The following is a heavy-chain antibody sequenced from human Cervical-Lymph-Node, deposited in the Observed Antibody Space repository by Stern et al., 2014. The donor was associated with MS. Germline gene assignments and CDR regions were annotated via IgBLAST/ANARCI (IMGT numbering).Heavy chain of an antibody. CDR1: GYRFNTYW. Sequence: EMQLVESGAEVKKPGESLKISCEASGYRFNTYWIGWVRQMPGKGLEWMGIIYPGDSDTRFSPTFQGQVSISADKSMSTAYLQWKSLKASDTAIYYCARGEGSAWYNWGQGTLVTVSS. V-gene: IGHV5-51*03. D-gene: IGHD6-13*01. J-gene: IGHJ4*02. CDR3: ARGEGSAWYN. CDR2: IYPGDSDT.